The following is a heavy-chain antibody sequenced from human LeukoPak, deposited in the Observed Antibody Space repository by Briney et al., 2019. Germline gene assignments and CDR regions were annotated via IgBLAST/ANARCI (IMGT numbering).Heavy chain of an antibody. V-gene: IGHV1-46*03. CDR3: PRDHGYSSGWYTGGDFGY. CDR1: GYTFTSYY. D-gene: IGHD6-19*01. J-gene: IGHJ4*02. CDR2: INPSGGST. Sequence: ASVKVSCKASGYTFTSYYMHWVRQAPGQGLEWMGIINPSGGSTSYAQKFQGRVSMTRDTSTSTVYMELSSLRSEDTAVYYCPRDHGYSSGWYTGGDFGYWGQGTLVTVSS.